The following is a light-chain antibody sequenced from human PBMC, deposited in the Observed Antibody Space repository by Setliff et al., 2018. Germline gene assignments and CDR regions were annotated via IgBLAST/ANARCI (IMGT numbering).Light chain of an antibody. CDR1: ISDIGAGYD. J-gene: IGLJ1*01. Sequence: QSVLTQPPSVPGASGQRVTISCIGSISDIGAGYDVHWYRHLPGTAPQLLIYGNINRPSGVPDRFSGSKSGTSASLAISGLQAEDEADYYCQSYDSNLSAPYVFGTGTKVTVL. CDR2: GNI. V-gene: IGLV1-40*01. CDR3: QSYDSNLSAPYV.